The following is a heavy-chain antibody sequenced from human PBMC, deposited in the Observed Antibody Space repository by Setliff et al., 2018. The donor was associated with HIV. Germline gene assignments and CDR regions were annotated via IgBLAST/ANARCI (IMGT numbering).Heavy chain of an antibody. Sequence: PGGSLRLSCVASGFTFSTYSMSWVRQAPGKGLEWVSGISGTGGNTYYADSVKGRFTISRDNSENTLQLHMSSLRAEDTAMYYCAKSQTSPPLYYFDYWGQGILVTVSS. CDR2: ISGTGGNT. J-gene: IGHJ4*02. CDR1: GFTFSTYS. CDR3: AKSQTSPPLYYFDY. V-gene: IGHV3-23*01.